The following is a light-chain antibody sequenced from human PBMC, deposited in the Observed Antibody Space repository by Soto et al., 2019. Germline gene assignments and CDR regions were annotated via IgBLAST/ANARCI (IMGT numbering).Light chain of an antibody. J-gene: IGKJ1*01. CDR2: DAS. CDR1: QSVSSY. V-gene: IGKV3D-11*02. CDR3: QQRSNWPWP. Sequence: EIVLTQSPATLSLSPGERATLSCRASQSVSSYLAWYQQKPGQAPRLLIYDASNRATGIPARFSGSGPGTDFTLTISSLEPEDFAVYYCQQRSNWPWPFGQGTKVDIK.